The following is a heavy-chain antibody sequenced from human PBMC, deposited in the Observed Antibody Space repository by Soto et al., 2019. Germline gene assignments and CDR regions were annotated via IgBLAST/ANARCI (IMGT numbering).Heavy chain of an antibody. CDR3: ARENYGDYLGAFDI. Sequence: GGSLRLSCEASGFTFNNYAMDWVRQIPGKGLEWVSAIRGSGGSTFYADSVKGRFAISRDNSKNILYMQMTRLRAEDAAVYYCARENYGDYLGAFDIWGQGTMVTVSS. CDR1: GFTFNNYA. D-gene: IGHD4-17*01. J-gene: IGHJ3*02. CDR2: IRGSGGST. V-gene: IGHV3-23*01.